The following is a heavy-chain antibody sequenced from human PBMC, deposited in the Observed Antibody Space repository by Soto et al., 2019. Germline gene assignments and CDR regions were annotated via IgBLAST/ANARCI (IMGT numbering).Heavy chain of an antibody. V-gene: IGHV3-11*06. CDR3: ARVGQVVVAATPDY. CDR1: GFTFRNYD. Sequence: GGSLRLSCEASGFTFRNYDMHWVRQGTGKGLEWVSYISSSSSYTNYADSVKGRFTISRDNAKNSLYLQMNSLRAEDTAVYYCARVGQVVVAATPDYWGQGTLVTVSS. D-gene: IGHD2-15*01. CDR2: ISSSSSYT. J-gene: IGHJ4*02.